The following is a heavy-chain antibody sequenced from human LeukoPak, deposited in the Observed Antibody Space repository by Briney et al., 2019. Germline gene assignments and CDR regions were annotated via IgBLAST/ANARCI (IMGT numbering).Heavy chain of an antibody. V-gene: IGHV3-23*01. CDR1: GFTFSSYA. CDR2: ISNSGGRT. CDR3: SRDLRGRDDY. J-gene: IGHJ4*02. Sequence: GGSLRLSCAASGFTFSSYAMSWVRQAPGKGLEWVSSISNSGGRTFYTDSVKGRFTISRDNAKNTLYLQMNSLRAEDTAVYYCSRDLRGRDDYWGQGILVIVSS. D-gene: IGHD5-24*01.